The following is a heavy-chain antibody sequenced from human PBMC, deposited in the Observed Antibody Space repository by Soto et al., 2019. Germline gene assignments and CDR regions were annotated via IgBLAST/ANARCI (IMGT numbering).Heavy chain of an antibody. D-gene: IGHD6-19*01. CDR2: ISYDGDNK. J-gene: IGHJ4*02. CDR1: GFTFSSYT. CDR3: ARDGNGDGWPFDY. V-gene: IGHV3-30-3*01. Sequence: QVQLVESGGGVVQPGRSLRLSCAASGFTFSSYTMHWVRQAPGKGLEWVALISYDGDNKYYADSVKGRFTISRDHSKNTLYLQMNSLRPEDTAVYYCARDGNGDGWPFDYWGQGTLVTVSS.